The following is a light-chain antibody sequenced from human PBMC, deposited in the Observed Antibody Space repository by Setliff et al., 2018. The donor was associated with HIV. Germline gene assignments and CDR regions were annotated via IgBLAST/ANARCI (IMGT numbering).Light chain of an antibody. V-gene: IGLV2-14*01. CDR3: SSYTDSSTLV. CDR1: SSDVGGYNY. Sequence: QSVLTQPASVSGSPGQSITISCTGTSSDVGGYNYVSWYQQHPGKAPKPMIYEVSNRPSGVSNRFSGSKSGNTASLTISGLQAEDEGDYYCSSYTDSSTLVFGTGTKVTVL. CDR2: EVS. J-gene: IGLJ1*01.